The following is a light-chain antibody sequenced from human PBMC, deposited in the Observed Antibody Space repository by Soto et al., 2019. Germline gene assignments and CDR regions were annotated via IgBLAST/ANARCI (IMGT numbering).Light chain of an antibody. CDR2: GAS. J-gene: IGKJ2*01. V-gene: IGKV3-20*01. CDR1: QSVSSSY. Sequence: EIVLTQSPGTLSLSPGERATLSCRASQSVSSSYLAWYQQKSGQAPRLLIYGASSRASGIPDRFSGSGSGTDFTRTISRLEPEDFAVYYCQQYGSTPPYTFGQGTKLEIK. CDR3: QQYGSTPPYT.